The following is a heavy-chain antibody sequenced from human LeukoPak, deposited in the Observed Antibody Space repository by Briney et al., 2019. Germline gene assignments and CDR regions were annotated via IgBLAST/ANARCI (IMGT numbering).Heavy chain of an antibody. D-gene: IGHD1-26*01. CDR2: INPSGGST. CDR3: ARGILLSDVGASHGSFDY. Sequence: ASVKVSCKASGYTFTSYYMHWVRQAPGQGLEWMGIINPSGGSTSYAQKFQGRVTMTRDTSTSTVYMELSSLRSEDTAVYYCARGILLSDVGASHGSFDYWGQGTLVTVSS. V-gene: IGHV1-46*01. CDR1: GYTFTSYY. J-gene: IGHJ4*02.